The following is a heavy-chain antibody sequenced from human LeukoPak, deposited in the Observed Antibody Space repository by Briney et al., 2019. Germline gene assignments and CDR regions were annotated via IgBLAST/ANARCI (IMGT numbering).Heavy chain of an antibody. Sequence: SETLSLTCAVSGGSISTTSYHWGWIRQPPGKGLEWIGTISYSGSINYNPPLKSRVNISVDTSKNHLSLQLNSVTPEDTAVYYCAREAEITRFDYWGQGTLVTVSS. CDR3: AREAEITRFDY. CDR2: ISYSGSI. J-gene: IGHJ4*02. D-gene: IGHD5-24*01. V-gene: IGHV4-39*02. CDR1: GGSISTTSYH.